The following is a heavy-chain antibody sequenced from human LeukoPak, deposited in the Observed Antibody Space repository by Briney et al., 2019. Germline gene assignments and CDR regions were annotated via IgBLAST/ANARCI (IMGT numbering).Heavy chain of an antibody. Sequence: SETLSLTCSVSGGSVSGNNYYWSWIRQHPGKGLEWIGYIYYSGSTYYNPSLKSRVTISVDTSKNQFSLKLSSVTAADTAVYYCARDRRWYGLDYWGQGTLVTVSS. CDR3: ARDRRWYGLDY. J-gene: IGHJ4*02. CDR2: IYYSGST. V-gene: IGHV4-31*03. CDR1: GGSVSGNNYY. D-gene: IGHD4-23*01.